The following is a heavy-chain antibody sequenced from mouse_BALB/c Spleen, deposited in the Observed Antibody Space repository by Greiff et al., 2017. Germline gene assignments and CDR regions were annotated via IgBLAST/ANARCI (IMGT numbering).Heavy chain of an antibody. Sequence: EVMLVESGGGLVKPGGSLKLSCAASGFTFSSYAMSWVRQSPEKRLEWVAEISSGGSYTYYPDTVTGRFTISRDNAKNTLYLEMSSLRSEDTAMYYCASNWDWLAYWGQGTLVTVAA. V-gene: IGHV5-9-4*01. CDR1: GFTFSSYA. CDR2: ISSGGSYT. D-gene: IGHD4-1*01. CDR3: ASNWDWLAY. J-gene: IGHJ3*01.